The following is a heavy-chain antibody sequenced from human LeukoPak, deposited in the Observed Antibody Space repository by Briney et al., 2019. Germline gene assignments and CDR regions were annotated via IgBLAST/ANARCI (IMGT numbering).Heavy chain of an antibody. J-gene: IGHJ4*02. CDR2: ISGNGGKT. V-gene: IGHV3-23*01. D-gene: IGHD3-16*02. CDR3: AKLYYDYVWGSYRYYFFDS. Sequence: GGSLRLPCAASGLTVSSNYMSWVRQAPGKGLEWVSGISGNGGKTYYADSVKGRLTISRDNSKNTLYLQMNSLRVDDTAAYYCAKLYYDYVWGSYRYYFFDSWGQGTLVTVSS. CDR1: GLTVSSNY.